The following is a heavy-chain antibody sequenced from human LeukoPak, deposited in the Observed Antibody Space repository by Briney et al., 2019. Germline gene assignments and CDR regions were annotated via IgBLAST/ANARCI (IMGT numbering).Heavy chain of an antibody. V-gene: IGHV3-33*01. Sequence: GRSLSLSCAASGFTFSSYGMHWVRQAPGKGLEWVAVIWYDGSNKYYADSVKGRFTISRDNSKNTLYLQMNSLRAEDTAVYYCARVGQEYYMDVWGKGTTVTVSS. J-gene: IGHJ6*03. D-gene: IGHD3-16*01. CDR3: ARVGQEYYMDV. CDR2: IWYDGSNK. CDR1: GFTFSSYG.